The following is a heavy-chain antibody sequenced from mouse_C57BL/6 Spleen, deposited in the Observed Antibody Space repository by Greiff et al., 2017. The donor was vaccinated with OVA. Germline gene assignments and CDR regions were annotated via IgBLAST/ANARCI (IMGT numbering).Heavy chain of an antibody. D-gene: IGHD3-1*01. Sequence: LVESGAELARPGASVKLSCKASGYTFTSYGISWVKQRTGQGLEWIGEIYPRSGNTYYNEKFKGKATLTADKSSSTAYMELRSLTSEDSAVYFCARSGLPYWYFDVWGTGTTVTVSS. V-gene: IGHV1-81*01. CDR2: IYPRSGNT. CDR3: ARSGLPYWYFDV. J-gene: IGHJ1*03. CDR1: GYTFTSYG.